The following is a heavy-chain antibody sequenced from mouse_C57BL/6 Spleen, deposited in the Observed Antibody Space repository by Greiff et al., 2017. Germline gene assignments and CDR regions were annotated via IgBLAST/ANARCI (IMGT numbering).Heavy chain of an antibody. J-gene: IGHJ4*01. D-gene: IGHD2-5*01. V-gene: IGHV1-7*01. CDR3: ARRSNFYAMDY. CDR1: GYTFTSYW. CDR2: ISPGSGYT. Sequence: QVQLMESGAELAKPGASVKLSCTASGYTFTSYWMHWVKQRPGQGLEWIGYISPGSGYTKYTQKFKDQATLTADKSSSTAYMQLSILTYEDSAVEYCARRSNFYAMDYWGQGTSVTVSS.